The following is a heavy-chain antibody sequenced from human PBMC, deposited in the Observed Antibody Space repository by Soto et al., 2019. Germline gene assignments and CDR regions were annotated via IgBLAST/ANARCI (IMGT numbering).Heavy chain of an antibody. CDR3: AKAPFMAPNYDFWSGYDYYFDY. D-gene: IGHD3-3*01. V-gene: IGHV4-31*03. CDR2: IYYSGST. J-gene: IGHJ4*02. Sequence: PSETLSLTCTVSGGSMSSGSNYWSWIRQHPGRGLEWIGYIYYSGSTYYNPSLKSRLNISVDTSKKQFSLKLRSVTAADTAVYYCAKAPFMAPNYDFWSGYDYYFDYWGQGILVTVSS. CDR1: GGSMSSGSNY.